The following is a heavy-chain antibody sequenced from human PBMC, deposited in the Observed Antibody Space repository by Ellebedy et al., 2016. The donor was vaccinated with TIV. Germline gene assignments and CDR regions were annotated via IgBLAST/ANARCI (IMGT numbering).Heavy chain of an antibody. CDR2: INQDESQR. D-gene: IGHD4-17*01. V-gene: IGHV3-7*01. CDR1: RFSFSSYW. J-gene: IGHJ3*02. Sequence: GGSLRLSCAASRFSFSSYWMSWVRQAPGRGLEWVANINQDESQRYYVDSVEGRFTISRDNTENSLYLQMNSLRAEDTAVYFCATDGSYGDYLSPAHAFEIWGQGTVVAVSS. CDR3: ATDGSYGDYLSPAHAFEI.